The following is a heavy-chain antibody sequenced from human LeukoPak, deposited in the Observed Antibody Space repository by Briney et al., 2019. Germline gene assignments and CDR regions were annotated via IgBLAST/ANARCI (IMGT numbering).Heavy chain of an antibody. J-gene: IGHJ6*03. CDR3: ARNHYKFYYMDV. CDR2: IYHSGST. V-gene: IGHV4-30-2*01. CDR1: GGSISSGGYY. D-gene: IGHD3-10*01. Sequence: SETLSLTCTVSGGSISSGGYYWSWIRQPPGKGLEWIGYIYHSGSTYYNPSLKSRVTISVDRSKNQFSLKLSSVTAADTAVYYCARNHYKFYYMDVWGKGTTVTVSS.